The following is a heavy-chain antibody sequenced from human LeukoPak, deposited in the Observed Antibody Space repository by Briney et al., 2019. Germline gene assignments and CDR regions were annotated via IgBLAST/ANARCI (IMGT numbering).Heavy chain of an antibody. CDR3: ARLKCISTTCPSRYVMDV. CDR2: IYYSGST. D-gene: IGHD2-2*01. Sequence: PSETLSLTCSVSGGSISSYYWSWIRQPPGKGLEYIWYIYYSGSTNYNPSLKSRVTISVDTSKDQFSLNLTSVTAADTAVYYCARLKCISTTCPSRYVMDVWGQGTTVTVSS. J-gene: IGHJ6*02. V-gene: IGHV4-59*01. CDR1: GGSISSYY.